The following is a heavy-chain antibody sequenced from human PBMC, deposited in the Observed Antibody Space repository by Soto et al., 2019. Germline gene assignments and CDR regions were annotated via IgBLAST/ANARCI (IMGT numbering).Heavy chain of an antibody. CDR2: ISAYNGNT. Sequence: GASVKVSCKASGYTFTSYGISWVRQAPGQGLEWMGWISAYNGNTNYAQKLQGRVTMTTDTSTSTAYMELRSLRSDDTAVYYCARHTLGYSGYEVNYYYGMDVWGQGTTVTVSS. V-gene: IGHV1-18*01. CDR3: ARHTLGYSGYEVNYYYGMDV. J-gene: IGHJ6*02. D-gene: IGHD5-12*01. CDR1: GYTFTSYG.